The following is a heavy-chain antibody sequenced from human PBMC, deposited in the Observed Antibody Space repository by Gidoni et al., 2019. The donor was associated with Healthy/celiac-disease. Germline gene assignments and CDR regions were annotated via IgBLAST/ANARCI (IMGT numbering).Heavy chain of an antibody. D-gene: IGHD3-22*01. V-gene: IGHV3-23*01. CDR3: AKETDSSGYIYYYYGMDV. Sequence: EVQLLESGGGLVQPGGSLRLSCAASGLTFSSYARSWVRQAPGKGLAWVSAISGSGGSTYYADSVKGRFTISRDNSKNTLYLQMNSLRAEDTAVYYCAKETDSSGYIYYYYGMDVWGQGTTVTVSS. J-gene: IGHJ6*02. CDR2: ISGSGGST. CDR1: GLTFSSYA.